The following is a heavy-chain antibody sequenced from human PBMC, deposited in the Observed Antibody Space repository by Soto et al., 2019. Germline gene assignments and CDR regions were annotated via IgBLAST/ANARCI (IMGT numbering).Heavy chain of an antibody. Sequence: GASVKVSCKASGYTFPSYAIHWVRQAPGQRLEWMGWINAGNGNTKYSQKFQGRVTITRDTSASTAYMELSSLRSEDTAVYYCARTPIRLLGRFDPWGQGTLVTVSS. V-gene: IGHV1-3*01. J-gene: IGHJ5*02. D-gene: IGHD3-16*01. CDR2: INAGNGNT. CDR1: GYTFPSYA. CDR3: ARTPIRLLGRFDP.